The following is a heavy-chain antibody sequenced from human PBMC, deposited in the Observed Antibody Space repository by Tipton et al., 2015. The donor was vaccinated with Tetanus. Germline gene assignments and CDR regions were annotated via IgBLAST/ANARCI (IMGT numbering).Heavy chain of an antibody. CDR1: GDSISSADYY. V-gene: IGHV4-30-4*08. J-gene: IGHJ4*02. D-gene: IGHD3-22*01. Sequence: TPSLTCTVSGDSISSADYYWSWIRQSPGKGLEWIGYISYSGSANYNPSLTSRLSISLDTSRNDFSLKLTSVTAADTAVYYCARERRGFHYDSSGFYTPLYYFDYWGRGMLATVSA. CDR3: ARERRGFHYDSSGFYTPLYYFDY. CDR2: ISYSGSA.